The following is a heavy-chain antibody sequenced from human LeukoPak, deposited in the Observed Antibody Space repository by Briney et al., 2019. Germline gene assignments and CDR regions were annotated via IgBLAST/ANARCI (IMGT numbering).Heavy chain of an antibody. Sequence: GGSLRLSCAASGFTFSSDSMNCGRQAPGEGLEWVSSISSSSSYIYYADSVKGRFTISRDNAKNSLYLQMNSLRAEDTAVYYCANPPPGVAGGFDYWGQGTLVTVSS. V-gene: IGHV3-21*01. J-gene: IGHJ4*02. D-gene: IGHD6-19*01. CDR3: ANPPPGVAGGFDY. CDR2: ISSSSSYI. CDR1: GFTFSSDS.